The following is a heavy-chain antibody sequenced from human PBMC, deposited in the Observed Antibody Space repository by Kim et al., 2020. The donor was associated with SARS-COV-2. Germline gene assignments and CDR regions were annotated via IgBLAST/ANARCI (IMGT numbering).Heavy chain of an antibody. V-gene: IGHV3-11*01. CDR2: ISSDGSAI. CDR3: AGERVDPQLLNYYYGMDL. D-gene: IGHD3-16*01. J-gene: IGHJ6*02. CDR1: GFTFTDYY. Sequence: GSLRLSCAASGFTFTDYYMDWIRQAPGRGLEWLTYISSDGSAIYYAESVKGRFTISRDNAKNSVYLVMNSLRAEDTAVYYCAGERVDPQLLNYYYGMDLWGQGTTVTVSS.